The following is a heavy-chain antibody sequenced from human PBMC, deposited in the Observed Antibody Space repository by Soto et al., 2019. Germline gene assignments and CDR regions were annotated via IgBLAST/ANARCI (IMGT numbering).Heavy chain of an antibody. CDR1: GFTFDDYA. Sequence: EVQLVESGGGLVQPGRSLRLSCAASGFTFDDYAMHWVRQAPGKGLEWVSGIIWNSGNIDYADSVKGRFTIARDNASSSLYLQMNSLRVEDTALYYCVRARVVVADVIDYWRQGTLVTVSS. D-gene: IGHD2-15*01. CDR3: VRARVVVADVIDY. V-gene: IGHV3-9*01. J-gene: IGHJ4*02. CDR2: IIWNSGNI.